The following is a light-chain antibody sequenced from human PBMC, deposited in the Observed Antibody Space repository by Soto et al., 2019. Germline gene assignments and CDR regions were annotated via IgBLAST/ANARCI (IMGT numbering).Light chain of an antibody. V-gene: IGLV2-14*01. J-gene: IGLJ1*01. CDR3: SSYTSSNTLHV. CDR1: SSDVGGYNY. Sequence: QSALTQPASVSGSPGQSITISCTGTSSDVGGYNYVSWYQQHPGKAPKLMIYEVSNRPSGVSNRFSGSKSGSTASLTISGLQPEDEADYYCSSYTSSNTLHVFGTGTKLTVL. CDR2: EVS.